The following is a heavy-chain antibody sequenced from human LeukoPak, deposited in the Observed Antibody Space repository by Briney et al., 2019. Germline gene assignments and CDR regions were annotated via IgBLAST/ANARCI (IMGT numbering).Heavy chain of an antibody. Sequence: SETLSLTCAVYGGSFSGYYWSWIRQPPGKGLEWIGEINHSGSTNYNPSLKSRVTISVDTSKNQFSLKLSSVTAADTAVYYCARRSSSWYGNWFDPWGQGTLVTVSS. V-gene: IGHV4-34*01. D-gene: IGHD6-13*01. CDR1: GGSFSGYY. CDR2: INHSGST. CDR3: ARRSSSWYGNWFDP. J-gene: IGHJ5*02.